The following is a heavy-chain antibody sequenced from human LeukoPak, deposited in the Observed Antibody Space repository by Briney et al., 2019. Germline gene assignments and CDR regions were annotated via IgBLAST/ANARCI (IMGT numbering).Heavy chain of an antibody. D-gene: IGHD1-7*01. V-gene: IGHV1-69*04. CDR3: ATIRYNWNYVYDY. CDR2: IIPILGIA. J-gene: IGHJ4*02. Sequence: SVKVSCKAFGGTFSSYAISWVRQAPGQGLEWMGRIIPILGIANYAQKFQGRVTMTEDTSTDTAYMELSSLRSEDTAVYYCATIRYNWNYVYDYWGQGTLVTVSS. CDR1: GGTFSSYA.